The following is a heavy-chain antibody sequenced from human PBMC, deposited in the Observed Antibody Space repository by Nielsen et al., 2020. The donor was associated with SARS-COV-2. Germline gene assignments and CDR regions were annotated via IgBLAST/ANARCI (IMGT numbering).Heavy chain of an antibody. V-gene: IGHV5-10-1*01. Sequence: VRQMPGKGLAWMGRIDPSDSYTNYSPSFQGHVTISADKSISTAYLQWSSLKASDTAMYYCATGGYDFWSGLSMFDYWGQGTLVTVSS. CDR2: IDPSDSYT. J-gene: IGHJ4*02. CDR3: ATGGYDFWSGLSMFDY. D-gene: IGHD3-3*01.